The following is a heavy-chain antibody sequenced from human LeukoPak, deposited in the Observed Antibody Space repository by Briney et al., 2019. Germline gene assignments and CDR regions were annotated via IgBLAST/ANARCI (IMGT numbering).Heavy chain of an antibody. V-gene: IGHV1-2*06. J-gene: IGHJ5*02. D-gene: IGHD3-10*01. Sequence: ASVKVSCKASGYTFTGYYMHWVRQAPGQGLEWMGRINPNSGGTNYAQKFQGRVTMTRDTSISTAYMELSSLRSDDTAVYYCAREGRITMVRGVILNWFDPWGQGTLVTVSS. CDR1: GYTFTGYY. CDR2: INPNSGGT. CDR3: AREGRITMVRGVILNWFDP.